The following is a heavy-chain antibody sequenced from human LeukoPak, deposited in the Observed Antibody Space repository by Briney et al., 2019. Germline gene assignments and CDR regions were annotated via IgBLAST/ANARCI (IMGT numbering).Heavy chain of an antibody. CDR3: ARDARAAAGTFPLDY. CDR2: SSSSSSYI. V-gene: IGHV3-21*01. Sequence: GGSLRLSCAASGFTFTNAWMGWVRPAPGKGLEWGSSSSSSSSYIYYADSVKGRFTIARDNAKNSLYLQMNSLIAEDTAVYYCARDARAAAGTFPLDYWGQGTLVTVSS. J-gene: IGHJ4*02. CDR1: GFTFTNAW. D-gene: IGHD6-13*01.